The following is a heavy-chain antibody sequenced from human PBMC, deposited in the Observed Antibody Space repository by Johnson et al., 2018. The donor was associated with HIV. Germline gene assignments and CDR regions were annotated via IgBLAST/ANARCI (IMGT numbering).Heavy chain of an antibody. Sequence: QVQLVESGGGVVQPGRSLRLSCAASGFTFSSYGMHWVRQAPGKGLEWVAVIWYDGGNTYYADSVKGRFTVSRDNSKTTLYLQVNSLSPEDTAVYYCAKNNPVWGLLPVDAFDIWGQGTLITVSS. V-gene: IGHV3-30*18. CDR2: IWYDGGNT. CDR1: GFTFSSYG. CDR3: AKNNPVWGLLPVDAFDI. D-gene: IGHD1-26*01. J-gene: IGHJ3*02.